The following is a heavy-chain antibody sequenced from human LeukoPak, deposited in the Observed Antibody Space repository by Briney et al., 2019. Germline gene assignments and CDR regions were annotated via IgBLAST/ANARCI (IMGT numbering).Heavy chain of an antibody. D-gene: IGHD4-17*01. CDR3: ARHRGYGDYGPNNWFDP. CDR1: GGSISSYY. V-gene: IGHV4-59*08. Sequence: SETLSLTCTVSGGSISSYYWSWIRQPPGKGLEWIGYIYYSGSTNYNSSLKSRVTISVDTSKNQFSLKLSSVTAADTAVYYCARHRGYGDYGPNNWFDPWGQGTLVTVSS. CDR2: IYYSGST. J-gene: IGHJ5*02.